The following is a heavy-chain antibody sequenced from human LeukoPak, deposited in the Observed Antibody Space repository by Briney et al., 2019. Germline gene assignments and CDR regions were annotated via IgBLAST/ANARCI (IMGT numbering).Heavy chain of an antibody. Sequence: GSLRLSCAASGFTFSSYAMHWVRQAPGKGLEWVAVISYDGSNKYYADSVKGRFTISRDNSKNTLYLQMNSLRAGDTAVYYCARGPYSSGWYFDYWGQGTLVTVSS. CDR2: ISYDGSNK. D-gene: IGHD6-19*01. CDR1: GFTFSSYA. CDR3: ARGPYSSGWYFDY. V-gene: IGHV3-30-3*01. J-gene: IGHJ4*02.